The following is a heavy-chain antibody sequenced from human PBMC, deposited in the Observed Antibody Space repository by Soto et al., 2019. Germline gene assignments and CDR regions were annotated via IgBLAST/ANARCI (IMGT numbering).Heavy chain of an antibody. J-gene: IGHJ4*02. CDR2: VSWDSGSI. CDR3: AKGPLGATTGD. D-gene: IGHD1-26*01. V-gene: IGHV3-9*01. CDR1: GLTLIDYP. Sequence: SLRLSCVVSGLTLIDYPIHWVRQDPGKGLEWVSGVSWDSGSIDYADSVKGRFTISRDNAKNSLYLQMNSLRAEDTAVYYCAKGPLGATTGDWGQGTLVTVSS.